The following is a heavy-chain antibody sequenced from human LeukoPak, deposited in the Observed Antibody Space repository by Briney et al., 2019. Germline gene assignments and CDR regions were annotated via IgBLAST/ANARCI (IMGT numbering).Heavy chain of an antibody. Sequence: ASVKVSCKASGYTFTGYYMHWVRQAPGQGLEWMGWINPNSGGTNYAQKFQGRVTMTRDTSISTAYMELSRLRSDDTAVYYCARAREYSSSGDFDYWGQGTVVTVSS. CDR1: GYTFTGYY. CDR3: ARAREYSSSGDFDY. CDR2: INPNSGGT. J-gene: IGHJ4*02. V-gene: IGHV1-2*02. D-gene: IGHD6-6*01.